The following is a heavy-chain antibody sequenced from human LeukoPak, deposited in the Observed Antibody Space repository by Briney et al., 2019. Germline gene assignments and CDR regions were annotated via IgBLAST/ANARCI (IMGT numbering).Heavy chain of an antibody. D-gene: IGHD3-10*01. CDR1: AGSVSSGGYY. V-gene: IGHV4-30-4*01. CDR2: IYYSGST. Sequence: PSHSLSLAWTVSAGSVSSGGYYWSWIRQPPGKGREWKGDIYYSGSTYYKPSLKSLVTISADTSKNQFSLTLSSVTAADTAVYYCARGSRITMGRGEYYFDYWGQGTLVTVSS. J-gene: IGHJ4*02. CDR3: ARGSRITMGRGEYYFDY.